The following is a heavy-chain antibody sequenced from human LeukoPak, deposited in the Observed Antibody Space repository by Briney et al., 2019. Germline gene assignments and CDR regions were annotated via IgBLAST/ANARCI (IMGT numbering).Heavy chain of an antibody. CDR3: ARETYCTNTSCPIGDHFDY. D-gene: IGHD2-2*01. CDR2: ISSSGSTI. CDR1: GFTFSSYE. Sequence: GGSLRLSCAACGFTFSSYEMNWVRQAPGKGLEWVSYISSSGSTIYYADSVKGRFTISRDNAKNSLYLQMNSLRAEDTAVYYCARETYCTNTSCPIGDHFDYWGQGTLVTVSS. J-gene: IGHJ4*02. V-gene: IGHV3-48*03.